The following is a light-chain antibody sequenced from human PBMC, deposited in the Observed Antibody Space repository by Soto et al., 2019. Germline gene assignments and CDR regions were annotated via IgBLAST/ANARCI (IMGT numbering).Light chain of an antibody. CDR2: DAS. CDR1: QSISSW. J-gene: IGKJ1*01. Sequence: DIQLTQSPSFLSASVGYRVTITFRASQSISSWLAWYQQKPGKAPKLLIYDASSLESGVPSRFSGSGSGTEFTLTISSLQPDDFATYYCQQYNSYWTFGQGTKVDIK. V-gene: IGKV1-5*01. CDR3: QQYNSYWT.